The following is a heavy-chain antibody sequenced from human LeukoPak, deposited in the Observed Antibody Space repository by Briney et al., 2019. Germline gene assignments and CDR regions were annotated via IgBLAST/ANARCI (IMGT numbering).Heavy chain of an antibody. D-gene: IGHD6-19*01. CDR1: GCIFNNYA. CDR3: AKDNRRHYTSGPNPDSLH. V-gene: IGHV3-9*01. CDR2: ISWNSGSI. J-gene: IGHJ4*02. Sequence: GGSLRLSCAGSGCIFNNYAMHWVRQPPGKALEWVAGISWNSGSIDYADSVKGRFTISRDNAKNSLYLQMNSLRVEDTAFYYCAKDNRRHYTSGPNPDSLHWGQGALVTVSS.